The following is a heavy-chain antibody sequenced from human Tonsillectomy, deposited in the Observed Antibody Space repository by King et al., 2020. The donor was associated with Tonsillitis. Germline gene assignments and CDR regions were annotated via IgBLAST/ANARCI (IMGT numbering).Heavy chain of an antibody. J-gene: IGHJ4*02. D-gene: IGHD1-26*01. Sequence: DVQLVESGGGLVQPGGSLRLSCAASGFSFSSYWMSWVRQAPGKGPEWVANMRQDGGEIYYVDSVKGRFTISRDNARNSLFLQMNSLRAEDTAIYYCAREKVEGSSSGALFDYWGQGTLVTVSS. V-gene: IGHV3-7*01. CDR2: MRQDGGEI. CDR1: GFSFSSYW. CDR3: AREKVEGSSSGALFDY.